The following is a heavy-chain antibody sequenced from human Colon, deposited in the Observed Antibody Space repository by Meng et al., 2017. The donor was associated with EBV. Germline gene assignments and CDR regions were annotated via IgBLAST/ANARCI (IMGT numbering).Heavy chain of an antibody. CDR2: IHHSGTT. J-gene: IGHJ4*02. CDR3: ASLYGDFAF. D-gene: IGHD4-17*01. CDR1: GCSIISHDHL. V-gene: IGHV4-4*02. Sequence: QVQQTHWDPGVVKSLETLYTTCEGSGCSIISHDHLWSWVRQPPGKGPEWIGEIHHSGTTNYNPSFKSRVTMSLDESKNQFSLRLASMTAADTVVYYCASLYGDFAFWGQGTLVTVSS.